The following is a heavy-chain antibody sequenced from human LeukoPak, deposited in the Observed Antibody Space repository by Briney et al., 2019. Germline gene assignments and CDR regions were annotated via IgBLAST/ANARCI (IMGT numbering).Heavy chain of an antibody. CDR1: GYSISSGYY. CDR2: IYHSGST. Sequence: SETLSLTCTVSGYSISSGYYWGWIRQPPGKGLEWIGSIYHSGSTYYNPSLKSRVTISVDTSKNQFSLKLSSVTAADTAVYYCARDLVGATMYYFDYWGQGTLVTVSS. V-gene: IGHV4-38-2*02. J-gene: IGHJ4*02. CDR3: ARDLVGATMYYFDY. D-gene: IGHD1-26*01.